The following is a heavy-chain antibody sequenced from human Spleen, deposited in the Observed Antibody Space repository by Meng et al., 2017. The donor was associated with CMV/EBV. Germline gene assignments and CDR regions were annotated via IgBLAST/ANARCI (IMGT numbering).Heavy chain of an antibody. CDR1: GYTFTSYD. J-gene: IGHJ3*02. Sequence: ASVKVSCQAYGYTFTSYDINWVRQATGQGLEWMRWINPDSGGTTYAQKFQGRVSLTRDTSISTAYMELSRLRSDGTALYYCARTHDIVHDPFDIWGQGTMVTVSS. CDR3: ARTHDIVHDPFDI. D-gene: IGHD5-12*01. V-gene: IGHV1-2*02. CDR2: INPDSGGT.